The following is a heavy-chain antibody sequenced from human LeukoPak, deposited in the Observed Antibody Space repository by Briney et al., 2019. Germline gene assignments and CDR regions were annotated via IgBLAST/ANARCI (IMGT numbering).Heavy chain of an antibody. CDR1: GGSISSYY. Sequence: SETLSLTCTVSGGSISSYYWSWIRQPPGKGLEWIGYIYYSGSTNYNPSLKSRVTISVDTSKNQFSLKLSSVTAADTAVYYCARDRVSSNYYYYGMDVWGQGTTVPSP. D-gene: IGHD3-10*01. J-gene: IGHJ6*02. CDR2: IYYSGST. V-gene: IGHV4-59*01. CDR3: ARDRVSSNYYYYGMDV.